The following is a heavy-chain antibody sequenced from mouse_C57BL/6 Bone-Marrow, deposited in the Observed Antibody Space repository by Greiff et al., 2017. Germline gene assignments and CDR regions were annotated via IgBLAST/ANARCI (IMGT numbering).Heavy chain of an antibody. Sequence: QVQLQQSGAELARPGASVKLSCKASGYTFTSYGISWVKQRTGQGLEWIGELYPRSGNTYYNEKFKGKATLTADKSSSTAYMELRSLTSEDSAVYFCARQGWLLRGEYYAMDYWGQGTSVTVSS. J-gene: IGHJ4*01. CDR2: LYPRSGNT. CDR3: ARQGWLLRGEYYAMDY. CDR1: GYTFTSYG. D-gene: IGHD2-3*01. V-gene: IGHV1-81*01.